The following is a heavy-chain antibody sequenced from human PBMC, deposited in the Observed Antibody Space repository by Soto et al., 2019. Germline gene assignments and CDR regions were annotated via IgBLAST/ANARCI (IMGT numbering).Heavy chain of an antibody. D-gene: IGHD3-9*01. V-gene: IGHV1-46*01. Sequence: ASVKVSCKASGYTFISYYMHWVRQAPGQGLEWMGIINPSGGSTSYAQKFQGRVTMTRDTSTSTVYMELSSLRSDDTAVYYCAREGYDILTGYPNNWFDPWGQGTLVTVSS. CDR3: AREGYDILTGYPNNWFDP. J-gene: IGHJ5*02. CDR1: GYTFISYY. CDR2: INPSGGST.